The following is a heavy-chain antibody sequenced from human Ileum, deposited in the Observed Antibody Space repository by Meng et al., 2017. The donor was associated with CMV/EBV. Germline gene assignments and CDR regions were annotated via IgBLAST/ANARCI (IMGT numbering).Heavy chain of an antibody. CDR2: ISGSSSTT. V-gene: IGHV3-23*01. CDR1: GFTFRSYA. Sequence: GGSLRLSCVASGFTFRSYAMSWVRQGPGKGLEWVSSISGSSSTTYYADSVEGQFTISRDNSKNTLFLQMNSLRAEDTAMYYCAKPTSGWYSFDYWGRGTLVTVSS. D-gene: IGHD6-19*01. J-gene: IGHJ4*02. CDR3: AKPTSGWYSFDY.